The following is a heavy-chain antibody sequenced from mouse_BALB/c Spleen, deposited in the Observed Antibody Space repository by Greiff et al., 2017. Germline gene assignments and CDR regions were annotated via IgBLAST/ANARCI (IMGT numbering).Heavy chain of an antibody. J-gene: IGHJ3*01. D-gene: IGHD2-2*01. CDR1: GFSLTSYG. CDR2: IWAGGST. V-gene: IGHV2-9*02. CDR3: ASGYDGAWFAY. Sequence: VKLMESGPGLVAPSQSLSITCTVSGFSLTSYGVHWVRQPPGKGLEWLGVIWAGGSTNYNSALMSRLSISKDNSKSQVFLKMNSLQTDDTAMYYCASGYDGAWFAYWGQGTLVTVSA.